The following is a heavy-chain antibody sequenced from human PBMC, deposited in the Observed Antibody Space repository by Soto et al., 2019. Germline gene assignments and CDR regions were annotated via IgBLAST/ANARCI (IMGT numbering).Heavy chain of an antibody. Sequence: QLQLQESGPGLVKPSETLSLTCTVSGGSISSSSYYWGWIRQPPGKGLEWIGSIYYSGSTYYNPSLKSRVTISVDTSKNQFSLKLSSVTAADTAVYYCARHRGSGVVPPYYYYYYMDVWGKGTTVTVSS. CDR3: ARHRGSGVVPPYYYYYYMDV. CDR2: IYYSGST. J-gene: IGHJ6*03. D-gene: IGHD2-2*01. CDR1: GGSISSSSYY. V-gene: IGHV4-39*01.